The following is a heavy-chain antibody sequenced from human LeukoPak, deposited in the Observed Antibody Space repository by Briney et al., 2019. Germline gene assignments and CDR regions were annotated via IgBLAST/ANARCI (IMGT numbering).Heavy chain of an antibody. CDR1: GGSISSSSYY. CDR2: IYYSGST. J-gene: IGHJ4*02. V-gene: IGHV4-39*01. D-gene: IGHD2-21*02. CDR3: ARLGVTFDY. Sequence: SETLSLTCTVSGGSISSSSYYWGWIRQPPGKGLEWIGCIYYSGSTYYNPSLKSRVTISVDTSKNQFSLKLSSVTAADTAVYYCARLGVTFDYWGQGTLVTVSS.